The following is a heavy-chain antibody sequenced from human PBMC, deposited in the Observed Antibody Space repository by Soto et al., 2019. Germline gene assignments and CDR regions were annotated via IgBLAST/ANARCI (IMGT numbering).Heavy chain of an antibody. Sequence: PSETLCLTCSASVSTINSGDDFWSWIRHPPGNVLEWTGSIFYTDSTYYSPSLRSRASMSMDPSKTLFSLRLRSLTAADTAVYYCARPPTVTTARRSLDSWGQGSLVPVSP. D-gene: IGHD4-17*01. CDR3: ARPPTVTTARRSLDS. V-gene: IGHV4-30-4*01. CDR2: IFYTDST. J-gene: IGHJ4*02. CDR1: VSTINSGDDF.